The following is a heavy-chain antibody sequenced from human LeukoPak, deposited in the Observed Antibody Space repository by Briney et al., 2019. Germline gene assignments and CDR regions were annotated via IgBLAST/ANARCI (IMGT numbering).Heavy chain of an antibody. CDR3: VGGVRVDTAAYNWFDP. J-gene: IGHJ5*02. CDR1: GGSISSGGYY. Sequence: SETLSLTCTVSGGSISSGGYYWSWIRQPPGKGLEWIGEINHSGSTNYNPSLKSRVTISVDTSKNQFSLKLSSVTAADTAVYYCVGGVRVDTAAYNWFDPWGQGTLVTVSS. D-gene: IGHD5-18*01. CDR2: INHSGST. V-gene: IGHV4-39*07.